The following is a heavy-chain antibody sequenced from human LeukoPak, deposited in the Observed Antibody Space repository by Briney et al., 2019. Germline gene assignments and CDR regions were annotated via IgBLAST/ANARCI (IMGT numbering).Heavy chain of an antibody. Sequence: GGSLGLSCGASGFTFSSYGMHWVRQAPGKGLEWVAFIRYDGSNKYYADSVKGRFTISRDNSKNTLYLQMNSLRAEDTAIYYCAKGRTGFSYGYGIDYWGQGTLVTVSS. V-gene: IGHV3-30*02. CDR2: IRYDGSNK. D-gene: IGHD5-18*01. J-gene: IGHJ4*02. CDR3: AKGRTGFSYGYGIDY. CDR1: GFTFSSYG.